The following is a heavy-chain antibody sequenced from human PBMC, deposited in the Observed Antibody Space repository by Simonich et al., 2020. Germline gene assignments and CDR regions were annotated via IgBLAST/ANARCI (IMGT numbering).Heavy chain of an antibody. Sequence: QVQLVQSGAEVKKPGASVKVSCKASGYTFTGYYMHWVRQAPGQGLEWMGWVNPNSGGPNYAQKYQGRVTMTRDTSSSTAYMELSRLRSDDTAVYYCARDPVVPAAIRNAFDIWGQGTMVTVSS. J-gene: IGHJ3*02. D-gene: IGHD2-2*01. CDR1: GYTFTGYY. CDR2: VNPNSGGP. CDR3: ARDPVVPAAIRNAFDI. V-gene: IGHV1-2*02.